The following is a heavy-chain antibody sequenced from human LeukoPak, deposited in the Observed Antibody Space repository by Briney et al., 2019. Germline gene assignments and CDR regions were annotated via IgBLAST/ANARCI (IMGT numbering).Heavy chain of an antibody. CDR1: GFTFSNYW. CDR3: ARDQGYRYGSTYRSTVFDY. D-gene: IGHD5-18*01. Sequence: GGSLRLSCAASGFTFSNYWMSWVRQAPGKGLEWVANIKEDGTEKYYVDSVKGRFTISRDNAKNSLDSQMNSLRADDTAVYYCARDQGYRYGSTYRSTVFDYWGQGTLVTVSS. V-gene: IGHV3-7*01. CDR2: IKEDGTEK. J-gene: IGHJ4*02.